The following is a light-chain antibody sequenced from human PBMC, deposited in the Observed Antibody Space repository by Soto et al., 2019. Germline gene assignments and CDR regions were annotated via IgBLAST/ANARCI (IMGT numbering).Light chain of an antibody. CDR1: QSVASSY. V-gene: IGKV3-20*01. CDR2: GAA. J-gene: IGKJ2*01. CDR3: QLYGSSPMYT. Sequence: EVVLTQSPGTLSLSPGERVTLSCRASQSVASSYLAWYQQKPGRAPRLLFYGAANRATGIPDRFSGRGSGTDFTLTISRLEPEDFAVYYCQLYGSSPMYTFGQGTTLELK.